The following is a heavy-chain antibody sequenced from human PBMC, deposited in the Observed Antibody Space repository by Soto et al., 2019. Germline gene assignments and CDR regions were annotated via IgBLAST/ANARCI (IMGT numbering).Heavy chain of an antibody. CDR1: GFSLSTTGMS. Sequence: GSGPTLVNPTQTLTLTCTFSGFSLSTTGMSVIWIRQPPGKALEWLARIAWDDDKYHSTSLKTRLTISKDTSKNQVVLTMTNMDPVDTATYYCARVNDYILDYWGQGTQVTVSS. CDR3: ARVNDYILDY. V-gene: IGHV2-70*11. CDR2: IAWDDDK. J-gene: IGHJ4*02. D-gene: IGHD5-12*01.